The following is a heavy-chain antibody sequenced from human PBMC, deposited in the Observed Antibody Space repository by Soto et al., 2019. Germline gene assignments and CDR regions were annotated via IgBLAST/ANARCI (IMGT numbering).Heavy chain of an antibody. CDR2: IYSGGDT. D-gene: IGHD3-10*01. J-gene: IGHJ6*04. V-gene: IGHV3-53*04. CDR3: TIKTDSIPSGGDV. CDR1: GFAVRHNY. Sequence: EVQLVESGGGLVQPGGSLRLSCTASGFAVRHNYMTWVRQAPGKGLEWVSLIYSGGDTAYADTVKGRFTISRHTSQNTLYLQMNSLRAEDTAVYYWTIKTDSIPSGGDVWGKGTAVTVSS.